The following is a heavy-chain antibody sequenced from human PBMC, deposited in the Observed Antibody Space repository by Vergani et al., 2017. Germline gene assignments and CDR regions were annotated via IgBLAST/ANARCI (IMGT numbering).Heavy chain of an antibody. CDR2: IYYSGST. J-gene: IGHJ3*02. D-gene: IGHD6-13*01. V-gene: IGHV4-34*01. Sequence: QVQLQQWGAGLLKPSETLSLTCAVYGGSFSGYYWGWIRQPPGKGLEWIGSIYYSGSTYYNPSLKSRVTISVDTSKNQFSLKLSSVTAADTAVYYCARPSAIAAAARFGDDAFDIWGQGTMVTVSS. CDR3: ARPSAIAAAARFGDDAFDI. CDR1: GGSFSGYY.